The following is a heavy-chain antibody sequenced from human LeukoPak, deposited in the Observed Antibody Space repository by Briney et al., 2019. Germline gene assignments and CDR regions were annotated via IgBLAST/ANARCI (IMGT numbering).Heavy chain of an antibody. D-gene: IGHD6-13*01. CDR3: ARKRAPAGTDWFDP. CDR2: INHSGST. V-gene: IGHV4-34*01. J-gene: IGHJ5*02. Sequence: SETLSLTCAVYGGSFSGYYWGWIRQPPGKGLEWIGEINHSGSTNYNPSLKSRVTISVDTSKNQFSLKLSSVTAADTAVYYCARKRAPAGTDWFDPWGQGTLVTVSS. CDR1: GGSFSGYY.